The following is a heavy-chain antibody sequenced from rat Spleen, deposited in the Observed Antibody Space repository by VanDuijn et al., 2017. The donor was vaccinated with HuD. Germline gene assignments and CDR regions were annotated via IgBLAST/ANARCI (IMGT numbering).Heavy chain of an antibody. D-gene: IGHD1-5*01. CDR1: GFSLTSYG. V-gene: IGHV2S8*01. J-gene: IGHJ3*01. CDR2: ISSGGIT. Sequence: QVQMKETGPGLVQTTQTLSVTCTVSGFSLTSYGVHWVRQPPGKGLEWIAAISSGGITYYNSALKSRLSISRDTSKSQVFLEMNSLQTEDTAIYFCNRDEYRNNWGFAYWGQGTLVTVS. CDR3: NRDEYRNNWGFAY.